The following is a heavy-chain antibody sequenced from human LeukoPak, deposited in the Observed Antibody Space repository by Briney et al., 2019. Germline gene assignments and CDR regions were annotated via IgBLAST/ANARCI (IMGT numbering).Heavy chain of an antibody. CDR3: ARVVGGSPDY. J-gene: IGHJ4*02. D-gene: IGHD2-15*01. V-gene: IGHV6-1*01. Sequence: SQTLSLTCAISGDSVSSNSAAWHWIRQSPPRGLEWLGRTYYRSKWYNDYAVSVKSRITVNPDTSKNQFSLQLNSVTPEDTAIYYCARVVGGSPDYWGQGTLVTVSS. CDR1: GDSVSSNSAA. CDR2: TYYRSKWYN.